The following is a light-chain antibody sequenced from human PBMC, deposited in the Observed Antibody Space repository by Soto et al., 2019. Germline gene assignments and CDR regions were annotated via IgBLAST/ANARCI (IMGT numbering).Light chain of an antibody. CDR3: QRYNRTPRT. V-gene: IGKV1-27*01. J-gene: IGKJ1*01. CDR2: EAS. CDR1: QDISDH. Sequence: DFQMTQSPSSLSASVGDRVTITCRASQDISDHLAWYQHKPGKVPKLLIYEASTLQSGVPSRFSGGGFGTDFTLTISSLQPEDGAIYYCQRYNRTPRTFGQGTKVELK.